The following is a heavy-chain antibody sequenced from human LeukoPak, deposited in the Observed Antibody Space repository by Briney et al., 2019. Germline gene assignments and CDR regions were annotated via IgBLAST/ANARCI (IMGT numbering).Heavy chain of an antibody. Sequence: PSETLSLTCAVYGGSFSGYHWTWIRQSPGKGLEWIGDINPSGSTYYNPSLKSRLTISVDTSKNQFSLKLRSVTAADTAVYYCARGRHDITMIVVVRTRVSYYLDVWGKGTTVTVS. CDR1: GGSFSGYH. J-gene: IGHJ6*03. D-gene: IGHD3-22*01. V-gene: IGHV4-34*01. CDR3: ARGRHDITMIVVVRTRVSYYLDV. CDR2: INPSGST.